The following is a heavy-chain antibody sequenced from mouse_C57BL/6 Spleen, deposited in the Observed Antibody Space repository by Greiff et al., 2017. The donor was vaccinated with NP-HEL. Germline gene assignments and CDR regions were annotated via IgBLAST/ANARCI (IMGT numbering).Heavy chain of an antibody. CDR3: ATQDYWDGTYFDY. D-gene: IGHD4-1*01. CDR2: IYPSDSET. Sequence: QVQRQKRGAELVRPGSSVKLSCKASGYTFTSYWMDWVKQRPGQGLEWIGNIYPSDSETHYNQKFKDKATLTVDKSSSTAYMQLSSLTSEDSAVYYCATQDYWDGTYFDYWGQGTTLTVSS. CDR1: GYTFTSYW. J-gene: IGHJ2*01. V-gene: IGHV1-61*01.